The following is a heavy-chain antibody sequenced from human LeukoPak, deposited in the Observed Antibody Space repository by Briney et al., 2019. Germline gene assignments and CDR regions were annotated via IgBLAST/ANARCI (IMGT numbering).Heavy chain of an antibody. D-gene: IGHD2-8*02. V-gene: IGHV1-18*01. CDR2: ISAYNGNT. CDR3: AREGGLWGSGEGGFDY. J-gene: IGHJ4*02. Sequence: ASVKVSCKASGYTFTSYGISWVRQAPGQGLEWMGWISAYNGNTNYAQKLQGRVTMTTDTSTSTAYMELRSLRSDDTAVYYCAREGGLWGSGEGGFDYWGQGTLVTVSS. CDR1: GYTFTSYG.